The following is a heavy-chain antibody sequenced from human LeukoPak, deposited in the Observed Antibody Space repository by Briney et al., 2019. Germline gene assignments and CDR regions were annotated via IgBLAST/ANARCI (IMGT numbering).Heavy chain of an antibody. Sequence: SSETLSLTCTVSGGSISSSSYYWGWIRQPPGKGLEWIGSIYYSGSTYYNPSLKSRVTISVDTSKNQFSLKLSSVTAADTAVYYCASLSSYPAGRELLPLHFDYWGQGTLVTVSS. D-gene: IGHD1-26*01. V-gene: IGHV4-39*07. CDR3: ASLSSYPAGRELLPLHFDY. J-gene: IGHJ4*02. CDR1: GGSISSSSYY. CDR2: IYYSGST.